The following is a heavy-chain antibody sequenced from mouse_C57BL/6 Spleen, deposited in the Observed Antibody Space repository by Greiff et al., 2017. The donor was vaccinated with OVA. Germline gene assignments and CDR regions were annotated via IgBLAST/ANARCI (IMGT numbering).Heavy chain of an antibody. J-gene: IGHJ4*01. CDR3: ARNRDPTAQNYAMDY. CDR1: GFSLTSYG. Sequence: VQLVESGPGLVQPSQSLSITCTVSGFSLTSYGVHWVRQSPGKGLEWLGVIWSGGSTDYNAAFISRLSISKDNSKSQVFFKMNSLQADDTAIYYCARNRDPTAQNYAMDYWGQGTSVTVSS. V-gene: IGHV2-2*01. D-gene: IGHD3-2*02. CDR2: IWSGGST.